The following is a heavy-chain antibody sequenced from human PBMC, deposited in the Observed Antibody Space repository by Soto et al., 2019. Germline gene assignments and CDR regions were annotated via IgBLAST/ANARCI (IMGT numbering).Heavy chain of an antibody. Sequence: EVQLVESGGGLVKPGGSLRLSCAASGFTFSSYSMNWVRQAPGKGLEWVSSISSSSSYIYYADSVNGRFTISRDHTKNSRYLEMNRQCAEGTAVYYCAGRFHDYIDYWGQGTLVTVSS. CDR2: ISSSSSYI. D-gene: IGHD3-10*01. J-gene: IGHJ4*02. CDR1: GFTFSSYS. V-gene: IGHV3-21*01. CDR3: AGRFHDYIDY.